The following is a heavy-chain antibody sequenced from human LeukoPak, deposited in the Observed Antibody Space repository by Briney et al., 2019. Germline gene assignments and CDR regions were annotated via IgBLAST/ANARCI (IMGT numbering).Heavy chain of an antibody. CDR2: ISGSGGST. CDR3: AKDVLLWFGEGNYFDY. D-gene: IGHD3-10*01. J-gene: IGHJ4*02. Sequence: GGSLRLSCAASGFTFSSYAMSWVRQAPGKGLEWVSAISGSGGSTYYADSMKGRFTISRDNSKNTLYLQMNSLRAEDTAVYYCAKDVLLWFGEGNYFDYWGQGTLVTVSS. CDR1: GFTFSSYA. V-gene: IGHV3-23*01.